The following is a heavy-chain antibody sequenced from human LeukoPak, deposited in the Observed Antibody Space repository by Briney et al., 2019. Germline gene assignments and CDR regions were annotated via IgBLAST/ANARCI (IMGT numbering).Heavy chain of an antibody. J-gene: IGHJ5*02. D-gene: IGHD1-26*01. Sequence: SETLSLTCTVSGGSISSYYWSWIRQPPGKGLEWIGYIYYSGSTNYNPSLKSRVTISVDTSTNQFSLKLSSVAAADPAVYYCARAGELYPPQWFDPWGQGTLVTVSS. CDR2: IYYSGST. CDR3: ARAGELYPPQWFDP. CDR1: GGSISSYY. V-gene: IGHV4-59*01.